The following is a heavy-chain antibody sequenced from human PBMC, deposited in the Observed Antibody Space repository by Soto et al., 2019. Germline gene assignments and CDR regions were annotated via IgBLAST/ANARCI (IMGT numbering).Heavy chain of an antibody. CDR1: GFTFSNYW. J-gene: IGHJ4*02. CDR2: VNNDESST. Sequence: PGGSLRLSCAASGFTFSNYWMHWVRQGPGKGLVWVSRVNNDESSTSYADSVKGRFTISRDNAKNTLYLQMSSLRFEDTALYYCVCFECRTTAVVNAMEANGYWGQGTLVTVSS. CDR3: VCFECRTTAVVNAMEANGY. V-gene: IGHV3-74*01. D-gene: IGHD2-21*01.